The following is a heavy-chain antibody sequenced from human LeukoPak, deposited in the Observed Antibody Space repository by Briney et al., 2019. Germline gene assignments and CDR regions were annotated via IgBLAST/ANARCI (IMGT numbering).Heavy chain of an antibody. D-gene: IGHD3-16*01. CDR2: INDNGNVN. CDR3: ARGGGLDV. V-gene: IGHV3-7*03. CDR1: GFTVSIYC. Sequence: PGGSLRLSCLASGFTVSIYCVNWARQAPGKGLEWVATINDNGNVNYYVDSVKGRFTISRDNAKNSLYLQMSNLRAEDTAVYFCARGGGLDVWGQGATVTVSS. J-gene: IGHJ6*02.